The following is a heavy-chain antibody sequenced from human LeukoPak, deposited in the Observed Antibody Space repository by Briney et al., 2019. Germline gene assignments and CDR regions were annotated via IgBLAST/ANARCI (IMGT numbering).Heavy chain of an antibody. D-gene: IGHD2-8*01. Sequence: SETLSLTCTVSGGSISDYYWSWIRQPPGKGLEWIGYISYSGSTNYSPSLKSRVTISVGTSNNQFSLNLSSVTAADTAVYSCARHRTSALYGAFDIWGQGTMVTVSS. CDR2: ISYSGST. CDR1: GGSISDYY. V-gene: IGHV4-59*08. CDR3: ARHRTSALYGAFDI. J-gene: IGHJ3*02.